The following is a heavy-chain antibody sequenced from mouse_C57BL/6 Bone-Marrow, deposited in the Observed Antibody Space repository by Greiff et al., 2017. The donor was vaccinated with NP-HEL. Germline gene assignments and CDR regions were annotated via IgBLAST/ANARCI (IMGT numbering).Heavy chain of an antibody. CDR3: ARPYYSNPFAY. V-gene: IGHV1-69*01. CDR1: GYTFTSYW. CDR2: IDPSDSYT. Sequence: QVQLQQPGAELVMPGASVKLSCKASGYTFTSYWMHWVKQRPGQGLEWIGEIDPSDSYTNYNKKFKGKSTLTVDKSSSTAYMQLSSLTSEDSAVYYCARPYYSNPFAYWGQGTLVTVSA. D-gene: IGHD2-5*01. J-gene: IGHJ3*01.